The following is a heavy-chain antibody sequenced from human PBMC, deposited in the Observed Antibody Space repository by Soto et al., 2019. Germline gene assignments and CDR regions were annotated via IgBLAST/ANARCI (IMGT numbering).Heavy chain of an antibody. CDR3: ATEGIAPWPLSFLSSVSYYSFAPLAI. J-gene: IGHJ3*02. Sequence: ASGKVSCKASGYTFTSYGITWVRQAPGEGLEWMGWISAYNGNTNYAQKLQGRVNMTTDTSTSTAYMELRSLRSDGTAGGYCATEGIAPWPLSFLSSVSYYSFAPLAIRGQRTILPVSS. D-gene: IGHD3-10*01. CDR2: ISAYNGNT. V-gene: IGHV1-18*01. CDR1: GYTFTSYG.